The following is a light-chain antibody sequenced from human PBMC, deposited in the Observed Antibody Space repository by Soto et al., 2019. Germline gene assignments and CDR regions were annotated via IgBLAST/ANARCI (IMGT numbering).Light chain of an antibody. CDR2: DAS. J-gene: IGKJ5*01. CDR3: QQRSDWLIT. V-gene: IGKV3-11*01. Sequence: EIVMTQSPVPLSVSPGERATLSCRASQSVSTYLAWYQQKPGRAPRLLIYDASNRATGIPARFSGSGSGTDFTLTISSLEPEDFAVYYCQQRSDWLITFGQGTRLEIK. CDR1: QSVSTY.